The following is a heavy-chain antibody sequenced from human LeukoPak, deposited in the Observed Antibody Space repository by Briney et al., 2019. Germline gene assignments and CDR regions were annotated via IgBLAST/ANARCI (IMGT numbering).Heavy chain of an antibody. D-gene: IGHD5-18*01. CDR2: INSDGSST. CDR1: GFTFSNYW. Sequence: PGGSLRLSCAASGFTFSNYWMHWVRQGPGKGLVWVSRINSDGSSTNYADSVKGRFTISRDNAKNTLYLQMNSLRAEDTAVYYCERPGYSYGFDYWGQGTLVTVSS. J-gene: IGHJ4*02. CDR3: ERPGYSYGFDY. V-gene: IGHV3-74*01.